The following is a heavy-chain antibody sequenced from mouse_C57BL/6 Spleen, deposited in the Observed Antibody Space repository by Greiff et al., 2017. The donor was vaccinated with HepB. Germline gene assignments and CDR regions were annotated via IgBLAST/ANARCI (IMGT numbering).Heavy chain of an antibody. D-gene: IGHD1-1*01. V-gene: IGHV1-80*01. CDR1: GYAFSSYW. CDR2: IYPGDGDT. CDR3: ATSNYYGSSPFDY. J-gene: IGHJ2*01. Sequence: QVQLKESGAELVKPGASVKISCKASGYAFSSYWMNWVKQRPGKGLEWIGQIYPGDGDTNYNGKFKGKATLTADKSSSTAYMQLSSLTSEDSAVYFCATSNYYGSSPFDYWGQGTTLTVSS.